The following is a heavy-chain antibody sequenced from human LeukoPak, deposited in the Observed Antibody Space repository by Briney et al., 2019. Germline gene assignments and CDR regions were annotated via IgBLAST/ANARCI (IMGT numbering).Heavy chain of an antibody. CDR2: TSSSSSYI. V-gene: IGHV3-21*01. D-gene: IGHD6-13*01. CDR1: GFTFSSYS. J-gene: IGHJ4*02. CDR3: ASSGSSSWDGGEFDY. Sequence: GGSLRLSCAASGFTFSSYSMNWVRQAPGKGLEWVSSTSSSSSYIYYADSVKGRFTISRDNAKNSLYLQMNSLRAEDTAVYYCASSGSSSWDGGEFDYWGQGTLVTVSS.